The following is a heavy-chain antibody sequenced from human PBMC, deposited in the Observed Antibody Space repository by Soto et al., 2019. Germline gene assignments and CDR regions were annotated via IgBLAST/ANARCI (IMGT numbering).Heavy chain of an antibody. CDR3: AKDQPGVAARFDY. Sequence: LRLSCAASGFTFNNYAMSWVRQAPGKGLEWVSSISDSGSSTYYADSVKGRFTISRDNSKNTLYLQLNTLRAEDTAVYYCAKDQPGVAARFDYWGQGTLVTVSS. V-gene: IGHV3-23*01. CDR2: ISDSGSST. CDR1: GFTFNNYA. J-gene: IGHJ4*02. D-gene: IGHD6-13*01.